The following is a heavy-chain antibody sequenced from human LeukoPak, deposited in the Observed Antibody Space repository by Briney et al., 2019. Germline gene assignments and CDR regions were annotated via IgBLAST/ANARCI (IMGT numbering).Heavy chain of an antibody. D-gene: IGHD3-9*01. Sequence: GGSLRLSCAASGFTFSSYAMSWVRQAPEKGLEWVSAISGSGGSTYYADSVKGRFTISRDNSKNTLYLQMNSLRAEDTAVYYCAKGHTTYDILTGYLADYWGQGTLVTVSS. CDR2: ISGSGGST. CDR1: GFTFSSYA. CDR3: AKGHTTYDILTGYLADY. J-gene: IGHJ4*02. V-gene: IGHV3-23*01.